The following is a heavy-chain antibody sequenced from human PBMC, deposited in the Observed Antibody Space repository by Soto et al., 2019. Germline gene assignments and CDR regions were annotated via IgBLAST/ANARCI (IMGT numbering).Heavy chain of an antibody. CDR2: IYGGGDTT. J-gene: IGHJ4*02. CDR1: GFTLSNYA. Sequence: GGSLRLSCAASGFTLSNYAMAWVRQAPGKGLEWISVIYGGGDTTYYADSVKGRFTISRDNSKNTLYLQMNTLRAEDTAIYYCAKGFLVAVVTAFDFWGQGTLVTVSS. CDR3: AKGFLVAVVTAFDF. D-gene: IGHD2-15*01. V-gene: IGHV3-23*01.